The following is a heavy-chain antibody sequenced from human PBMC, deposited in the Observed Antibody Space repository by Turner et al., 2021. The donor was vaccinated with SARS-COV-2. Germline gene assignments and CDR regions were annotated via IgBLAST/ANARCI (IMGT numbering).Heavy chain of an antibody. CDR3: ATRLQLGVNWFDP. CDR2: FDPKDGET. J-gene: IGHJ5*02. D-gene: IGHD5-18*01. Sequence: QVQLVQSGAEVKKPGASGKVSCKISGYTLTELSMYWVRQAPGKGLEWMGGFDPKDGETIYARNFQGEVTMTENTSTDTAYMRLGNLRSEDTAVYICATRLQLGVNWFDPWGQGTLVTVSS. CDR1: GYTLTELS. V-gene: IGHV1-24*01.